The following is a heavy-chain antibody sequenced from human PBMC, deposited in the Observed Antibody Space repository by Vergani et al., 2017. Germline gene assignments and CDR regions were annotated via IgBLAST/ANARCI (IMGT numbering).Heavy chain of an antibody. CDR1: GFSLNTRGVS. Sequence: QITLKESGPTLVKPTQTLTLTCTFSGFSLNTRGVSVAWIRQPPGKALDWLALIYWNDDQHYSPSLNNRVTITKDTSKNQVVLTMTNMDYVDTGTYYCVYRKNEYRTTGCFYPFYYYYYMDVWGKGTTVTVSS. V-gene: IGHV2-5*04. D-gene: IGHD6-6*01. J-gene: IGHJ6*03. CDR2: IYWNDDQ. CDR3: VYRKNEYRTTGCFYPFYYYYYMDV.